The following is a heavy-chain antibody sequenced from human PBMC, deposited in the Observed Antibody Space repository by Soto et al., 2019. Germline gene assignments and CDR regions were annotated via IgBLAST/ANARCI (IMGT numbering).Heavy chain of an antibody. Sequence: QVQLQQWGAGLLKPSETLSLTCTVYGGSFSTYYWSWIRQPPGKGLEWIGEINHSGNTNYNPSLMGRVTMSFDTSKNQFSLKPSSVTAADTAVYYCTGPYPYYFDSWGQGTLVTVSS. CDR3: TGPYPYYFDS. CDR2: INHSGNT. CDR1: GGSFSTYY. V-gene: IGHV4-34*01. J-gene: IGHJ4*02.